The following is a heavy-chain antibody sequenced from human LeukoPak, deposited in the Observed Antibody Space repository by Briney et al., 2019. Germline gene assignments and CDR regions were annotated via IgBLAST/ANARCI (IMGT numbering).Heavy chain of an antibody. CDR2: INHSGST. Sequence: KASETLSLTCAVYGGSFSGYYWSWIRQPPGKGLEWIGEINHSGSTNYNPSLKSRVTISVDTSKNQFSLKLSSVTAADTAVYYCATQGDSSGYYFDYWGQGTLVTVSS. V-gene: IGHV4-34*01. J-gene: IGHJ4*02. CDR1: GGSFSGYY. D-gene: IGHD3-22*01. CDR3: ATQGDSSGYYFDY.